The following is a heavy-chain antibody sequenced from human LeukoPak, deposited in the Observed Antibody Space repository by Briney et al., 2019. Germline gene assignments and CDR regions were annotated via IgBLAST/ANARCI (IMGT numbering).Heavy chain of an antibody. J-gene: IGHJ4*02. V-gene: IGHV3-64*01. CDR1: GFTFSSYA. Sequence: PGGSLRLSCAASGFTFSSYAMHWVRQAPGKGLEYVSAISSNGGSTYYANSVKGRFTISRDNSKNTLYLQMGSLRAEDMAVYYCARAVVGAPQLYDYWGQGTLVTVSS. CDR2: ISSNGGST. D-gene: IGHD1-26*01. CDR3: ARAVVGAPQLYDY.